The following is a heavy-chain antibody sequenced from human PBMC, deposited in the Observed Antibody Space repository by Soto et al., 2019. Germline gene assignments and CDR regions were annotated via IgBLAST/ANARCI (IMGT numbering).Heavy chain of an antibody. J-gene: IGHJ1*01. CDR3: ATHHYNRVAATLQH. D-gene: IGHD2-15*01. CDR2: ISGSGGST. V-gene: IGHV3-23*01. Sequence: EVQLLESGGGLVQPGGSLRLSCAASGFTFSSYAMSWVRQAPGKGLEWVSAISGSGGSTYYADSVKGRFTISRDNSKNTLYLQMNSLRAEDTAVYYCATHHYNRVAATLQHWGQGTLVTVSS. CDR1: GFTFSSYA.